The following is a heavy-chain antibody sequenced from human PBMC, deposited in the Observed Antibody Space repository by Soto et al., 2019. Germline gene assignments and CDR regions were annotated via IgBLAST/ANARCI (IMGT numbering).Heavy chain of an antibody. V-gene: IGHV4-31*03. J-gene: IGHJ4*02. CDR2: IYSSGST. CDR1: GGSISSGPYY. D-gene: IGHD5-12*01. Sequence: SETLSLTCSVSGGSISSGPYYWNWIRQHPGKGLEWIGYIYSSGSTYFNPSLKSRVTKSVDTSKNRFSLKLSSVTAADTAVYYCAKYSDYDPYFDSWGQGALVTVSS. CDR3: AKYSDYDPYFDS.